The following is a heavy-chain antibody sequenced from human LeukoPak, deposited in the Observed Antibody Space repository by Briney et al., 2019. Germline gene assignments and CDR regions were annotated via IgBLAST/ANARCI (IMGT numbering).Heavy chain of an antibody. CDR2: IYPGDSQT. Sequence: GESLKISCEASGYTFTNYWIGWVRQLPGTGLEWVGIIYPGDSQTLYSPSFQGQVTISADKHTNTAYLQWSSLKASDTAMYYCARRYTGYETGYDYYMDVWGQGTTLTVSS. J-gene: IGHJ6*03. CDR3: ARRYTGYETGYDYYMDV. CDR1: GYTFTNYW. V-gene: IGHV5-51*01. D-gene: IGHD5-18*01.